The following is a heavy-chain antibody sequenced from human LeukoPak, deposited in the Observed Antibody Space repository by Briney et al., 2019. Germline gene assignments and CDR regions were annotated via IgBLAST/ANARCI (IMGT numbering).Heavy chain of an antibody. Sequence: SETLSLTCTVSGGSISNYYWSWIRQPPGKGLEWIGYISYSGSTNYNPSLRSRVTISVDTSKNQFSLKLSSVTAADTAVYYCARDDSGSADYWGQGTLVTISS. V-gene: IGHV4-59*01. D-gene: IGHD1-26*01. J-gene: IGHJ4*02. CDR1: GGSISNYY. CDR2: ISYSGST. CDR3: ARDDSGSADY.